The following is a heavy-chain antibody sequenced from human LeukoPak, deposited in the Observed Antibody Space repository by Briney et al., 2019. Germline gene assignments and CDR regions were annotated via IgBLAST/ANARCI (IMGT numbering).Heavy chain of an antibody. CDR3: ARGGTPGYSSGRIDY. V-gene: IGHV3-53*04. J-gene: IGHJ4*02. CDR1: GFTVSSNY. D-gene: IGHD6-19*01. CDR2: IYSAGNT. Sequence: GSLRLSCVASGFTVSSNYMSWVRQAPGKGLEWASVIYSAGNTYYADSVKGRFTISRHNSENTLYLHMNSLRVEDTAVYFCARGGTPGYSSGRIDYWGQGTLVTVSS.